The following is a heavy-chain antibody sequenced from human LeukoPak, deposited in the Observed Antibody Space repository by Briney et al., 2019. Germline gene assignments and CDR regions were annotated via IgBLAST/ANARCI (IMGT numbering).Heavy chain of an antibody. Sequence: PSGTLSLTCAVSGYSISSGYYWCWMRQPPGKGLEGIGIIYHSGSTYYNPSLKSRVTISVDTSKNQFSLKLSSVTAADTAVYYCARRGRDKARLGYYYYYMDVWGKGTTVTVSS. CDR1: GYSISSGYY. J-gene: IGHJ6*03. V-gene: IGHV4-38-2*01. CDR2: IYHSGST. CDR3: ARRGRDKARLGYYYYYMDV. D-gene: IGHD6-19*01.